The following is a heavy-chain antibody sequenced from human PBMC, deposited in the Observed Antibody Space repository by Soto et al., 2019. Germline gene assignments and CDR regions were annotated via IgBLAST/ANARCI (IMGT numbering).Heavy chain of an antibody. Sequence: SETLSLTCAVYGGSFSGYYWSWIRQPPGKGLEWIGEINHSGSTNYNPSLKSRVTISVDTSKNQFSLKLSSVTAADTAVYYCARSVVVVAATSDYMDVWGKGTTVTVSS. CDR2: INHSGST. CDR3: ARSVVVVAATSDYMDV. J-gene: IGHJ6*03. V-gene: IGHV4-34*01. D-gene: IGHD2-15*01. CDR1: GGSFSGYY.